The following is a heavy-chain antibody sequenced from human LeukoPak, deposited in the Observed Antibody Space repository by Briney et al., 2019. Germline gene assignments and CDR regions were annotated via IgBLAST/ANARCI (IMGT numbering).Heavy chain of an antibody. J-gene: IGHJ4*02. D-gene: IGHD3-22*01. V-gene: IGHV3-64D*06. CDR1: GFIFSNYA. Sequence: GGSLRLSCSASGFIFSNYAVHWVRQAPGKGLEYVASITTNGGNTYYADSVRGRFTISRDNPKNTLYLQMSSLRPEDTAVYYCVTSKLQDTSGYYYAYFHYWGQGTLVTVSS. CDR2: ITTNGGNT. CDR3: VTSKLQDTSGYYYAYFHY.